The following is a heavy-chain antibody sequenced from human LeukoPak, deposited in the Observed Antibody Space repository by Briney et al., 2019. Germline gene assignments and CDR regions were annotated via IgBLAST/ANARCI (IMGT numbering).Heavy chain of an antibody. J-gene: IGHJ4*02. CDR3: ARGWSRRESFDY. D-gene: IGHD2-15*01. Sequence: SETLSLTCTVSGGSISSGGYYWSWIRQHPGKGLEWIGYIYYSGSTYYNPSLKSRVTISVDTSKNQSSLKLSSVTAADTAVYYCARGWSRRESFDYWGQGTLVTVSS. CDR1: GGSISSGGYY. CDR2: IYYSGST. V-gene: IGHV4-31*03.